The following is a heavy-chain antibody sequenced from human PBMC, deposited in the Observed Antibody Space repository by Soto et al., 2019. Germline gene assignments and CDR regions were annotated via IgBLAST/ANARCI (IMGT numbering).Heavy chain of an antibody. V-gene: IGHV3-30-3*01. CDR2: ISYDGSNK. D-gene: IGHD3-16*02. Sequence: GGSLRLSCAASGFTFSSYAMHWVSQAPGKGLEWVAVISYDGSNKYYADSVKGRFTISRDNSKNTLYLQMNSLRAEDTAVYYCARGAEDDYAWGSYRHFDYWGQGT. J-gene: IGHJ4*02. CDR1: GFTFSSYA. CDR3: ARGAEDDYAWGSYRHFDY.